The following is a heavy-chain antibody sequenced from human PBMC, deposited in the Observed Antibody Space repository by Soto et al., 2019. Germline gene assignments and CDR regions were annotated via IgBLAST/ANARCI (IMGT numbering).Heavy chain of an antibody. CDR3: ARAGYCSSTSCHYYYYYMDV. CDR1: GGSFSGYY. CDR2: INHSGST. J-gene: IGHJ6*03. V-gene: IGHV4-34*01. Sequence: SETLSLTCAVYGGSFSGYYWSWIRQPPGKGLEWIGEINHSGSTNYNPSLKSRVTISVDTSKNQFSLKLSSVTAADTAVYYCARAGYCSSTSCHYYYYYMDVWGKGTTVTVSS. D-gene: IGHD2-2*01.